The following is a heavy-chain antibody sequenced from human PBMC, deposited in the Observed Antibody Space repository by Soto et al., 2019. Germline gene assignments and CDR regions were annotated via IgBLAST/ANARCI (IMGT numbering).Heavy chain of an antibody. CDR1: EFPFSAYN. Sequence: EVQLVESGGGLVKPGGSVRLSCTGSEFPFSAYNINWVRQAPGKGLEWVSSITVGSSHIYQPNSMKGRFTISRDDAKNSVYLQIYSLRDEDTALYYCSRSPEVGVRGAYWGQGTLVTVSS. V-gene: IGHV3-21*01. CDR2: ITVGSSHI. D-gene: IGHD3-16*01. J-gene: IGHJ4*02. CDR3: SRSPEVGVRGAY.